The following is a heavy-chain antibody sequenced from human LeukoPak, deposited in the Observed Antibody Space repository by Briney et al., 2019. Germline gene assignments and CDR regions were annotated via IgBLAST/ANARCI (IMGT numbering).Heavy chain of an antibody. Sequence: PGGSLRLSCAASGFTFSDYYMSWIRQAPGKGLEWVSAIDSGGVGTYYADSVKGRFTISRDKSKNTLSLHMNSLRAEDTAVYYCARDNWNDVEGAFDIWGQGTLVTVSS. CDR3: ARDNWNDVEGAFDI. J-gene: IGHJ3*02. CDR2: IDSGGVGT. D-gene: IGHD1-20*01. V-gene: IGHV3-23*01. CDR1: GFTFSDYY.